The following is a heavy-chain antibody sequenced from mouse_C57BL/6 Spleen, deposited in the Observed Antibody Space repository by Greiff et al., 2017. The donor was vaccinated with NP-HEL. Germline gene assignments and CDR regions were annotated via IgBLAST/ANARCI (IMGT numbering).Heavy chain of an antibody. CDR1: GFTFSSDA. CDR2: ISDGGRYT. D-gene: IGHD3-1*01. V-gene: IGHV5-4*01. CDR3: ASDRGRGYFDY. J-gene: IGHJ2*01. Sequence: EVQLVESGGGLVKPGGSLKLSCAATGFTFSSDAMSWVRQTPDKRLVWVATISDGGRYTYYPDTVQGRFPISRDNAKNNLYLQMSHLKSEDTAMYYCASDRGRGYFDYWGQGTTLTVSS.